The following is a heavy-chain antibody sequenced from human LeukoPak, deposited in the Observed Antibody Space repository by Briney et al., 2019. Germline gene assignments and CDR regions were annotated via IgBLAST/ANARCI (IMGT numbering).Heavy chain of an antibody. V-gene: IGHV4-59*12. D-gene: IGHD3-22*01. Sequence: SETLSLTCTVSGGSISSYYWSWIRQPPGKGLEWIGYIYYSGSTNYNPSLKSRVTISVDTSKNQFSLKLSSVTAADTAVYYCAREGPPDHYYDSSVNYFDYWGQGTLVTVSS. CDR2: IYYSGST. CDR3: AREGPPDHYYDSSVNYFDY. CDR1: GGSISSYY. J-gene: IGHJ4*02.